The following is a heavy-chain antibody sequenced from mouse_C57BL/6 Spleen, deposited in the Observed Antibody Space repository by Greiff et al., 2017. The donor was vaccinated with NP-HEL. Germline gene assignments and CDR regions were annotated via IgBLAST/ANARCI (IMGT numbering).Heavy chain of an antibody. CDR3: ARSPITTVGEGYFDV. Sequence: QVQLKQSGPELVKPGASVKISCKASGYTFTDYYINWVQQRPGQGLEWIGWIFPGSGSTYYNEKFKGKATLTVDKSSSTAYMLLSSLTSEDSAVYFCARSPITTVGEGYFDVWGTGTTVTVSS. J-gene: IGHJ1*03. V-gene: IGHV1-75*01. CDR1: GYTFTDYY. CDR2: IFPGSGST. D-gene: IGHD1-1*01.